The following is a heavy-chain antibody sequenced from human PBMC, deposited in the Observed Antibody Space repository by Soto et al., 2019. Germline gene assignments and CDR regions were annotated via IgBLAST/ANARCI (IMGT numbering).Heavy chain of an antibody. V-gene: IGHV3-21*01. Sequence: GGSLRLSCAASGFTFSSYSMNWVRQAPGKGLEWVSSISSSSSYIYYADSVKGRFTISRDNAKNSLYLQMNSLRAEDTAVDYCARVYCSGGSRYSGGADYYYYGMDVWGQGTTVTVSS. J-gene: IGHJ6*02. CDR2: ISSSSSYI. D-gene: IGHD2-15*01. CDR3: ARVYCSGGSRYSGGADYYYYGMDV. CDR1: GFTFSSYS.